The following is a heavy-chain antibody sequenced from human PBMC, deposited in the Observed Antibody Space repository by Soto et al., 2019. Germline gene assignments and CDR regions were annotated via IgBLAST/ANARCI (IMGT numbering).Heavy chain of an antibody. J-gene: IGHJ4*02. CDR3: ARQIYDSDTGPNFQYYFDS. D-gene: IGHD3-22*01. CDR2: IDPSDSQT. V-gene: IGHV5-10-1*01. Sequence: VESLKISCKGSGYSFAGYWITWVRQKPGKVLEWMGRIDPSDSQTYYSPSFRGHVTISVTKSITTVFLQWSSLRASDTAMYYCARQIYDSDTGPNFQYYFDSWGQGTPVTVSS. CDR1: GYSFAGYW.